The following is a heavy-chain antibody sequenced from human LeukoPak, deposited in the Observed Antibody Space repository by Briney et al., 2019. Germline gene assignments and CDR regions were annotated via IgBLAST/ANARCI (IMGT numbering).Heavy chain of an antibody. J-gene: IGHJ4*02. V-gene: IGHV1-69*01. CDR2: IIPIFGTA. CDR3: ARKQTSLPLDF. D-gene: IGHD6-13*01. Sequence: GASVKVSCKASGGTFSSYAISWVRQAPGQGLEWMGGIIPIFGTANYAQKFQGRVTITADESTSTAYMELSSLRSDDTAVYYCARKQTSLPLDFWGQGTLVTVSS. CDR1: GGTFSSYA.